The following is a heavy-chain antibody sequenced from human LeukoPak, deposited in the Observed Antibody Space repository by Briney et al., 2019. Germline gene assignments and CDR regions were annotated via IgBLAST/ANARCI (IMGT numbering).Heavy chain of an antibody. CDR1: GYTFTGYY. Sequence: ASVKVSCKASGYTFTGYYMHWVRQAPGQGLERMGWTNPNSGGTNYAQKFQGRVTMTRDTSISTAYMELSRLTSDDTAVYYCARSPHILTGENFDYWGQGTLVTVSS. J-gene: IGHJ4*02. CDR3: ARSPHILTGENFDY. D-gene: IGHD3-9*01. CDR2: TNPNSGGT. V-gene: IGHV1-2*02.